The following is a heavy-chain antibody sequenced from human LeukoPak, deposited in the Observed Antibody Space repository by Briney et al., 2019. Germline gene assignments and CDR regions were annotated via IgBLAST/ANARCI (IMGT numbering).Heavy chain of an antibody. CDR1: GYTFTSYG. J-gene: IGHJ4*02. Sequence: ASVKVSCKASGYTFTSYGISWLRQAPGQGLEWMGWISAYNGNTNYAQKLQGRVTMTTDTSTSTAYMELRSLRSDDTAVYYCARRSSIAARRAIDYWGQGTLVTVSS. CDR2: ISAYNGNT. V-gene: IGHV1-18*01. CDR3: ARRSSIAARRAIDY. D-gene: IGHD6-6*01.